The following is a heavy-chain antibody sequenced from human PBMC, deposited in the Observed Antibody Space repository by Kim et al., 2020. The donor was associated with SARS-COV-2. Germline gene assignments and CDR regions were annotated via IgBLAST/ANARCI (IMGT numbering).Heavy chain of an antibody. Sequence: HSSPSLKGRLTITKDTSKNHVVLTMTNMDPVDTATYYCAHRLKGAGFDYWGQGTLVTVSS. V-gene: IGHV2-5*01. CDR3: AHRLKGAGFDY. D-gene: IGHD6-19*01. J-gene: IGHJ4*02.